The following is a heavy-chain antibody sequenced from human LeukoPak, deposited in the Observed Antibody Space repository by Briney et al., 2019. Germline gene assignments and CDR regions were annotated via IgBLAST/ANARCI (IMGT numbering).Heavy chain of an antibody. CDR1: GGSISSGIYY. CDR3: ARDLLHRGYAFDI. V-gene: IGHV4-61*02. D-gene: IGHD3-22*01. J-gene: IGHJ3*02. CDR2: IYTSGST. Sequence: SETLSLTCSVSGGSISSGIYYWSWIRQPAGKGLEWIGRIYTSGSTNHNPSLKSRVTISIDTSKNQFSLNLTSVTAADTAVYYCARDLLHRGYAFDIWGPGKMVTVSS.